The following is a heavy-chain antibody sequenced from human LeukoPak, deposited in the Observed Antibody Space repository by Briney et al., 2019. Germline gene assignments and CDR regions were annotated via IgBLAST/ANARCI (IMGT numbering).Heavy chain of an antibody. V-gene: IGHV1-18*01. CDR1: GYTFTSYG. CDR2: ISAYNGNT. J-gene: IGHJ4*02. Sequence: ASVKVSCKASGYTFTSYGISWVRQAPGQGLEWMGWISAYNGNTNYAQKLQGRVTMTTDTSTSTAYMELRSLRSDDTAVYYCARSLGYCSSTSCWGPHYFDYWGQGTLVTVSS. D-gene: IGHD2-2*01. CDR3: ARSLGYCSSTSCWGPHYFDY.